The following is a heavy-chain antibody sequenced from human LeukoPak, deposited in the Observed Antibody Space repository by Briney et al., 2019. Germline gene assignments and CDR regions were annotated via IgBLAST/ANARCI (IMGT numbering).Heavy chain of an antibody. CDR1: SESFSGYF. CDR2: INHSGST. V-gene: IGHV4-34*01. J-gene: IGHJ4*02. CDR3: ARGAFGVYSSSWDALFDY. D-gene: IGHD6-13*01. Sequence: SETLSLTCAIYSESFSGYFWSWIRQPPGKGLEWIGEINHSGSTNYNPSLKSRVTISVDTSKNQFSLKLSSVTAADTAVYYCARGAFGVYSSSWDALFDYWGQGTLVTVSS.